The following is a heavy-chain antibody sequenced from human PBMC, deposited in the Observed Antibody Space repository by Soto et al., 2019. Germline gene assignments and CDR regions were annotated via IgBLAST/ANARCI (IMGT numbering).Heavy chain of an antibody. CDR3: ARDSPPSDY. V-gene: IGHV1-3*01. Sequence: QVQLVQSGAEVKKPGASVKVSCKASGYTFTSYAMQWVRQAPGQRLEWMGWINAGNGNRKYSQKFQGRVTITRDTSASTAYMELSSLRSEDTAVYYCARDSPPSDYWGQGTLVTVSS. J-gene: IGHJ4*02. CDR2: INAGNGNR. CDR1: GYTFTSYA.